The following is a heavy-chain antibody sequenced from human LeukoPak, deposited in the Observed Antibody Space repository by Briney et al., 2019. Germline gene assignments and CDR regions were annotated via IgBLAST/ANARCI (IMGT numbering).Heavy chain of an antibody. Sequence: PSETLSLTCTVSGGSISDCYWSWIRQPPRKGLEWIGYIYYSGSTNYNPSLKSRVTMSVDTSKNQFSLKLNSATAADTAVYYCARGLSSLNWFDPWGQGTLVTVSS. CDR1: GGSISDCY. CDR3: ARGLSSLNWFDP. J-gene: IGHJ5*02. V-gene: IGHV4-59*01. D-gene: IGHD2-15*01. CDR2: IYYSGST.